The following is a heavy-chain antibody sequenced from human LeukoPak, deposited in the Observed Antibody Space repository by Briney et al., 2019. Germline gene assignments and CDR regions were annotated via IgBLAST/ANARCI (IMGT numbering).Heavy chain of an antibody. D-gene: IGHD2-21*01. Sequence: GGSLRLSCAASGFSVFSNYMTWVRQAPGKGLEWVAVSYRRDTTFYADAVKGRFIISTDSSRKTVHLQMNSLRVDDTAMYYCARIYGNSTIADAFDIWGQGTMVIVSS. CDR3: ARIYGNSTIADAFDI. CDR2: SYRRDTT. V-gene: IGHV3-53*01. CDR1: GFSVFSNY. J-gene: IGHJ3*02.